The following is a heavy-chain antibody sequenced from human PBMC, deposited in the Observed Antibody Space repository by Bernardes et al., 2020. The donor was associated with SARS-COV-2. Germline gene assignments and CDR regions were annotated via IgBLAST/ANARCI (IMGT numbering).Heavy chain of an antibody. CDR3: ARRDGSGRNNWFDP. V-gene: IGHV4-30-2*01. J-gene: IGHJ5*02. CDR1: GGSITRGGYS. CDR2: IYESGTT. D-gene: IGHD3-10*01. Sequence: SETLSLTCSVTGGSITRGGYSWSWIRQPPGKGLEWIGHIYESGTTYNNPSLESRVTISRDESKNQFSLKLKSVTAADTAVYFCARRDGSGRNNWFDPWGQGTLVIVSS.